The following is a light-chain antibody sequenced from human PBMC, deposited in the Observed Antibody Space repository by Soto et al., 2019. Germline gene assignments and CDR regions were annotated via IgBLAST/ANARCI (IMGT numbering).Light chain of an antibody. J-gene: IGKJ1*01. CDR1: QTISSW. CDR3: QHYNSYSEA. V-gene: IGKV1-5*03. Sequence: DIQRTQSPSTLSESLGDRVTITCRANQTISSWLAWYQQKPGKAPKLLIYKASTLKSGVPSRFSGSGSGTEFTLTISSLQPDDFATYYCQHYNSYSEAFGQGTKVDIK. CDR2: KAS.